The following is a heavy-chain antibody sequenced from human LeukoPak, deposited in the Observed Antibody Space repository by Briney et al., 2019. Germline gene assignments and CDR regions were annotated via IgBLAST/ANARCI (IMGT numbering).Heavy chain of an antibody. CDR2: IYYSGST. V-gene: IGHV4-39*07. D-gene: IGHD3-22*01. CDR1: GGSISSSSYY. Sequence: SETLSLTCTVSGGSISSSSYYWGWIRQPPGKGLEWIGSIYYSGSTYYNPSLKSRVTMSVDTSKNQLSLKLSSVTAADTAVYYCARVTGYMIEDYFDYWGQGTLVTVSS. J-gene: IGHJ4*02. CDR3: ARVTGYMIEDYFDY.